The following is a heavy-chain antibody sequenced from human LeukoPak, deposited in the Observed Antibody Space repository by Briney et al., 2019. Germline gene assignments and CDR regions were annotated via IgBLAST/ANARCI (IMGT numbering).Heavy chain of an antibody. J-gene: IGHJ3*02. CDR3: ARGFSGYCSGGSFYDDAFDI. Sequence: GGSLRLSCAASGFTFSGYAMRWVRQAPGQGLEWVAVISYDGSNKYYADSVKGRFTISRDNSKNTVYLQMNSLRAEDTAVYYCARGFSGYCSGGSFYDDAFDIWGQGTMVTVSS. V-gene: IGHV3-30-3*01. CDR2: ISYDGSNK. D-gene: IGHD2-15*01. CDR1: GFTFSGYA.